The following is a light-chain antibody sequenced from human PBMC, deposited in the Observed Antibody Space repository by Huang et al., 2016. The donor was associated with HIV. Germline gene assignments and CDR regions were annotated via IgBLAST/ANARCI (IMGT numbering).Light chain of an antibody. CDR1: QSVSSH. CDR3: QQYNNWPIT. Sequence: EIVMAQSPATLSVSPGQRATLSCRASQSVSSHLAWYQHKPGQAPRLLNYRGATRATGIPARFSGSGSGTEFTLTITFLQSEDFALYYCQQYNNWPITFGPGTKVDIK. CDR2: RGA. J-gene: IGKJ3*01. V-gene: IGKV3-15*01.